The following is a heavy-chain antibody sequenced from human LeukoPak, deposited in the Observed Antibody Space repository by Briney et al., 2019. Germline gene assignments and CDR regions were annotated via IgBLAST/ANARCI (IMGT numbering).Heavy chain of an antibody. CDR3: ATGPLAPIAVAGNALDY. Sequence: GASVKVSCKVSGYTLTELSMHWVRQAPGKGLEWMGGFDPEDGETIYAQKFQGRVTMTEDTSTDTAYMELSSLRSEDTAVYYCATGPLAPIAVAGNALDYWGQGTLVTVSS. J-gene: IGHJ4*02. D-gene: IGHD6-19*01. V-gene: IGHV1-24*01. CDR1: GYTLTELS. CDR2: FDPEDGET.